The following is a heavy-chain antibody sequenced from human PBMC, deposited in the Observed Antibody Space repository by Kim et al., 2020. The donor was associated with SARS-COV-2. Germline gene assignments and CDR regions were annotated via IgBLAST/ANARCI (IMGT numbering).Heavy chain of an antibody. D-gene: IGHD4-17*01. CDR3: ARHGYGGIRGVDY. V-gene: IGHV4-34*01. CDR1: GGSFSGYY. J-gene: IGHJ4*02. Sequence: SETLSLTCAVYGGSFSGYYWSWIRQPPGKGLEWIGEINHSGSTNYNPSLKSRVTISVDTSKNQFSLKLSSVTAADTAVYYCARHGYGGIRGVDYWGQGTLVTVSS. CDR2: INHSGST.